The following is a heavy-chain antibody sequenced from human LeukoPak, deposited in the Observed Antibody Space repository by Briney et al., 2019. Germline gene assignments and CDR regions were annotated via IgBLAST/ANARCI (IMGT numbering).Heavy chain of an antibody. V-gene: IGHV1-58*02. D-gene: IGHD6-19*01. CDR1: GFTFTSSA. CDR2: IVVGSGNT. J-gene: IGHJ6*02. CDR3: ARGVADSSGWVSYYYYYGMDV. Sequence: ASVKVSCKASGFTFTSSAMQWVRQARGQRLEWIGWIVVGSGNTNYAQKFQERVTITRDTSISTAYMELSRLRSDDTAVYYCARGVADSSGWVSYYYYYGMDVWGQGTTVTVSS.